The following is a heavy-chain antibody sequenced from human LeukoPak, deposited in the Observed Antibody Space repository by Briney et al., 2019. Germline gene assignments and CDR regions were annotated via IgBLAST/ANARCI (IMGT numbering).Heavy chain of an antibody. V-gene: IGHV1-18*01. CDR1: GYTFTSYG. CDR2: ISAYNGNT. Sequence: GASVKVSCKASGYTFTSYGISWVRQAPGQGLEWMGWISAYNGNTNYAQKLQGRVTMTTDTSTSTAYMELRSLRSDDTAVYYCARGDTQTAISPEFDYWGQGTLVTVSP. J-gene: IGHJ4*02. CDR3: ARGDTQTAISPEFDY. D-gene: IGHD2-21*02.